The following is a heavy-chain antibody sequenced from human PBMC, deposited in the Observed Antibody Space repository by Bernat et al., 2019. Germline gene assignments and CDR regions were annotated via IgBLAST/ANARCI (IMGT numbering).Heavy chain of an antibody. CDR2: IYYSGST. Sequence: QLQLQESGPGLVKPSETLSLTCTVSGGSISSSSYYWGWIHQPPGKGLEWIGSIYYSGSTYYNPSLKSRVTISVDTSKNQFSLKLSSVTAADTAVYYCARATGEAFDIWGQGTMVTVSS. J-gene: IGHJ3*02. CDR3: ARATGEAFDI. D-gene: IGHD5-12*01. CDR1: GGSISSSSYY. V-gene: IGHV4-39*01.